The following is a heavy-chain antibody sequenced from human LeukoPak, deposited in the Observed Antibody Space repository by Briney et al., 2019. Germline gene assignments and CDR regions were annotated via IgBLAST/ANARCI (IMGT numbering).Heavy chain of an antibody. CDR3: ARVGGGPYSSGWYFLTFNWFDP. CDR1: GGSISSYY. V-gene: IGHV4-39*07. J-gene: IGHJ5*02. CDR2: IYYTGST. Sequence: PSETLSLTCTVSGGSISSYYWGWIRQPPGKGLEWIGNIYYTGSTYYNPSLKSRLNISIDTSENQFSLKLSSVTAADTAVYYCARVGGGPYSSGWYFLTFNWFDPWGQGTLVTVSS. D-gene: IGHD6-19*01.